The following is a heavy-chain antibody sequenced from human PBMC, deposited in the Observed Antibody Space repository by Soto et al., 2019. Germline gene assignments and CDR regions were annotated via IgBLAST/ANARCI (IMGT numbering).Heavy chain of an antibody. J-gene: IGHJ4*01. D-gene: IGHD2-2*01. CDR1: RFTFSNYA. V-gene: IGHV3-23*01. CDR3: ARRTDAPYYFDS. Sequence: EVQLLESGGGLVQPGGSLRLSCAASRFTFSNYAMNWVRQAPGKGLEWVSTISGRGVDTYYVDSVKGRFTISRDNSRNTLYLQMNSLRADDTAIYYCARRTDAPYYFDSWGQEPWSPSPQ. CDR2: ISGRGVDT.